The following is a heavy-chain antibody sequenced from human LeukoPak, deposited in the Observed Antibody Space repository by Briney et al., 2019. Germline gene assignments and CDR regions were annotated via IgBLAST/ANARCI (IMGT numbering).Heavy chain of an antibody. D-gene: IGHD4-23*01. V-gene: IGHV3-23*01. CDR3: AKDQMTTVVEYFDC. J-gene: IGHJ4*02. CDR2: ISGSGGST. CDR1: GFTFSSYA. Sequence: GGCLRLACAASGFTFSSYAMSWVRQAPGKGLEWVSAISGSGGSTYYADSVKGRFTISRDNSKNTLYLQMNSLRAEDTAVYYCAKDQMTTVVEYFDCWGQGTLVTVSS.